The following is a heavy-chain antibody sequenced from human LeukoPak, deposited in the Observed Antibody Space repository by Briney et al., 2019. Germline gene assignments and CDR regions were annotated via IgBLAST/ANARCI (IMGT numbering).Heavy chain of an antibody. J-gene: IGHJ4*02. D-gene: IGHD1-1*01. Sequence: PSETLSLTCTVSGGSISSYYWSWIRQPPGKGLEWIGYIYYSGSTNYNPSLKSRVTISVDTSKNQFSLKLRSVTAADTAVYYCARVSWDPNSYYFDYWGQGTLVTVSS. CDR1: GGSISSYY. CDR3: ARVSWDPNSYYFDY. V-gene: IGHV4-59*01. CDR2: IYYSGST.